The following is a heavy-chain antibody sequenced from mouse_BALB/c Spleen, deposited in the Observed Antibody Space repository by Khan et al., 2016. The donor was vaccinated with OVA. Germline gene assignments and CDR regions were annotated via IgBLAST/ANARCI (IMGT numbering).Heavy chain of an antibody. J-gene: IGHJ3*01. Sequence: DVQLVESGGDLVKPGGSLKLSCAASGFTFSTYGMSWVRQTPDKRLEWVATVSTGGGYTYYPASVKGRFTISRDNAKNPLYLQMSGRKSEDTAMFYCTRLAYYYDSEGFAYWGQGTLVTVSA. CDR1: GFTFSTYG. CDR2: VSTGGGYT. V-gene: IGHV5-6*01. CDR3: TRLAYYYDSEGFAY. D-gene: IGHD1-1*01.